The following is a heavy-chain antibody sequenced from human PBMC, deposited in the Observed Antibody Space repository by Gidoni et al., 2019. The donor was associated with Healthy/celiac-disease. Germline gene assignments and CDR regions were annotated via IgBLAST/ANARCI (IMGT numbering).Heavy chain of an antibody. J-gene: IGHJ6*02. CDR1: GGSFSGYY. CDR2: INHSGST. D-gene: IGHD2-15*01. V-gene: IGHV4-34*01. CDR3: ARGSYCSGGSCYYYYYGMDV. Sequence: QVQLQQWGAGLLKPSETLSLTCAVYGGSFSGYYWRWIRQPPGKGLEWIGEINHSGSTNYNPSLKSRVTISVDTSKNQFSLKLSSVTAADTAVYYCARGSYCSGGSCYYYYYGMDVWGQGTTVTVSS.